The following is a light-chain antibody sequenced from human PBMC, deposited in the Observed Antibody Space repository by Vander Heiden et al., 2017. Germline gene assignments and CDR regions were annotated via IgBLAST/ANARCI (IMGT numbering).Light chain of an antibody. CDR1: QSVSSTY. V-gene: IGKV3-20*01. Sequence: EIVLTQSPGTLSLSPGERATLSCRASQSVSSTYLAWYQQKPGQAPRLLIYGASSRATGIPDRFSGSGSGTDFTLTISRLDPEDFAVYYCQLYGTSRTFGQGTRLEIK. CDR3: QLYGTSRT. CDR2: GAS. J-gene: IGKJ5*01.